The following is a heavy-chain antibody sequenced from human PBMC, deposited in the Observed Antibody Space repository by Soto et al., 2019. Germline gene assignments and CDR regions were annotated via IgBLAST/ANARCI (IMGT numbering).Heavy chain of an antibody. J-gene: IGHJ6*02. CDR2: ISYDGSNK. CDR3: AKDCVYDFWSGYFTGENYYYYGMDV. D-gene: IGHD3-3*01. CDR1: GFTFSSYG. Sequence: GGSLRLSCAASGFTFSSYGMHWVRQAPGKGLEWVAVISYDGSNKYYADSVKGRFTISRDNSKNTLYLQMNSLRAEDTAVYYCAKDCVYDFWSGYFTGENYYYYGMDVWGQGTTVTVPS. V-gene: IGHV3-30*18.